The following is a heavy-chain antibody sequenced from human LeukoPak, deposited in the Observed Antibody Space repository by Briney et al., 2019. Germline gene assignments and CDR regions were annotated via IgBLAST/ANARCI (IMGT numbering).Heavy chain of an antibody. CDR2: IYHSGST. Sequence: SQTLSLTCTVSGGSISSGGYYWSWIRQPPGKGLEWIGYIYHSGSTYYNPSLKSRVTISVDRSKNQFSLKLSSVTAADTAVYYCASTVGWLQFGLAIHHWGQGTLVTVSS. CDR3: ASTVGWLQFGLAIHH. V-gene: IGHV4-30-2*01. CDR1: GGSISSGGYY. J-gene: IGHJ5*02. D-gene: IGHD5-24*01.